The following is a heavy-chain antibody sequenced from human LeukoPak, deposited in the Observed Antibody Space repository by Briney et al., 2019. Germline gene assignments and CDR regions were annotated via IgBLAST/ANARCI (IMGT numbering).Heavy chain of an antibody. CDR3: AKGFYSSGWSGGYFDN. V-gene: IGHV3-23*01. D-gene: IGHD6-19*01. J-gene: IGHJ4*02. CDR1: AFTFSSSA. Sequence: GGSLRLSCAASAFTFSSSAMSWVRQAPGEGLEWVSAISGGGGTTYYADSVKGRFTISRDNSKNTLYLQMNSLRDEDTAVYYCAKGFYSSGWSGGYFDNWGQGTQVTVSS. CDR2: ISGGGGTT.